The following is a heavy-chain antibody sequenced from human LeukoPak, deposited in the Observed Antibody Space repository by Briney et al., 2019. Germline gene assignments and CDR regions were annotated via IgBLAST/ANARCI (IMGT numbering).Heavy chain of an antibody. D-gene: IGHD2-2*01. J-gene: IGHJ6*03. CDR2: VYFTGSP. CDR1: GDSMSSNYYY. V-gene: IGHV4-39*01. CDR3: ARHLVVPATTYYYYYMDV. Sequence: SDTLSLTCTVSGDSMSSNYYYWGWIRQPPGKGLEWIGTVYFTGSPYYNPSLKSRVTISVDTSETQFSLTLSSVTAADTAVYFCARHLVVPATTYYYYYMDVWGKGTTVTVSS.